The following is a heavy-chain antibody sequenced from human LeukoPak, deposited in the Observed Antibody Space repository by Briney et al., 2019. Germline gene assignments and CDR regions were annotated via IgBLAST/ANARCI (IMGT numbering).Heavy chain of an antibody. V-gene: IGHV3-23*01. CDR1: GFSFSSYA. CDR2: ISVGGGST. J-gene: IGHJ4*02. D-gene: IGHD4-17*01. CDR3: AKTGRTYGDYPDY. Sequence: GGSLRLSCAASGFSFSSYAMSWVRQAPGKGLEWVSTISVGGGSTYYPDSVKGRFTFSRDNSKNTVYLQMNSLGAEDTAVYYCAKTGRTYGDYPDYWGQGTLVTVSS.